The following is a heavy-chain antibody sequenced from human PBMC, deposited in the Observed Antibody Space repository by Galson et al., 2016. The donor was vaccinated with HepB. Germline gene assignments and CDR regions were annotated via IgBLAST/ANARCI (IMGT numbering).Heavy chain of an antibody. J-gene: IGHJ3*02. Sequence: SLRLSCAASGFTFTGYAMSWVRQAPGKGLEWVSVITNTGITTHYADSVKGRFTISRDNSKNTLYLQMNSLRAEDTALYYCAKEIVEWHGAFDIWGQGALVSVSS. CDR3: AKEIVEWHGAFDI. CDR1: GFTFTGYA. D-gene: IGHD3-3*01. V-gene: IGHV3-23*01. CDR2: ITNTGITT.